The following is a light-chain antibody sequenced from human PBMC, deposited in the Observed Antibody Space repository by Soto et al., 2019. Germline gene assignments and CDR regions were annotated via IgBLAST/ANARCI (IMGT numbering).Light chain of an antibody. CDR2: LNSDGSH. Sequence: QPVLTQSPSASASLGASVKLTCTLSSGHSSYAIAWHQQQPEKGPRYLMKLNSDGSHSKGDGIPDRFSGSSSGAERYHTISSLQSEDEADYYCQTWVTGIQIFGGGTKVTVL. J-gene: IGLJ2*01. CDR3: QTWVTGIQI. V-gene: IGLV4-69*01. CDR1: SGHSSYA.